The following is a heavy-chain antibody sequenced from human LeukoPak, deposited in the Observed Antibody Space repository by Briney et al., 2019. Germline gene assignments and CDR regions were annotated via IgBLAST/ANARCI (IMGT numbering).Heavy chain of an antibody. CDR2: INHSGST. D-gene: IGHD6-13*01. CDR1: GGSFSGYY. CDR3: ARLGYSSSPRGSY. Sequence: SEALSLTCAVYGGSFSGYYWSWIRQPPGKGLEGIGEINHSGSTNYNPSLKSRVTISVDTSKNQCSLTLSSVTAADTAVYYCARLGYSSSPRGSYWGQGTLVTVSS. J-gene: IGHJ4*02. V-gene: IGHV4-34*01.